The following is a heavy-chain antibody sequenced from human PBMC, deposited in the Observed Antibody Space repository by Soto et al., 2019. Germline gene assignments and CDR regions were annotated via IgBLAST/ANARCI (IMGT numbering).Heavy chain of an antibody. Sequence: LRLSCTASGFTFGDYAMSWVRQAPGKGLEWVGFIRSKAYGGTTEYAASVKGRFTIPRDDSKSTAYLQMNSLKTEDTAVYYCTRPYTWEWLRSFDYWGQGTLVTVSS. CDR3: TRPYTWEWLRSFDY. CDR1: GFTFGDYA. D-gene: IGHD5-12*01. J-gene: IGHJ4*02. V-gene: IGHV3-49*04. CDR2: IRSKAYGGTT.